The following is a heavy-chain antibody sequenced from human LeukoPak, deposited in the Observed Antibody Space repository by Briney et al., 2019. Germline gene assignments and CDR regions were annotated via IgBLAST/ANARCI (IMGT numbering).Heavy chain of an antibody. CDR1: GFTFSSYW. CDR3: ARGDYYDSSGYFIDAFDI. D-gene: IGHD3-22*01. J-gene: IGHJ3*02. Sequence: GGSLRLSCAASGFTFSSYWMSWVRQAPGKGLEWVANIKQDGSEKCYVDSVKGRFTISRDNAKNSLSLQMNSLRAEDTAIYYCARGDYYDSSGYFIDAFDIWGQGTMVTVSS. CDR2: IKQDGSEK. V-gene: IGHV3-7*04.